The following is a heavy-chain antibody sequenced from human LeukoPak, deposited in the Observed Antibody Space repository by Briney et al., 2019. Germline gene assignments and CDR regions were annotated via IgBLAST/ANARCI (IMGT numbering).Heavy chain of an antibody. V-gene: IGHV4-31*03. Sequence: PSETLSLTCTVSGGSISSGGYYWSWIRQHPGKGLEWIGYIYYSGSTYYNPSLKSRVTISVDTSKNQFSLKLSSVTAADTAVYYCARAWGFGELLLVVSGWFDPWGQGTLVTVSS. CDR1: GGSISSGGYY. CDR2: IYYSGST. D-gene: IGHD3-10*01. CDR3: ARAWGFGELLLVVSGWFDP. J-gene: IGHJ5*02.